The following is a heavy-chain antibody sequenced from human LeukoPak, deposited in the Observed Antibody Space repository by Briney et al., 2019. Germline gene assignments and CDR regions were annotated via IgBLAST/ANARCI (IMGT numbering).Heavy chain of an antibody. CDR2: IYRGDT. Sequence: GSLRLSCEVSGFIAGYNYMSWVRQAPGKGLEWVSVIYRGDTYYADSVKGRFTISRDDSKNTVFLQMNNLRVEDTAEYFCASYYCSSGSCYFDHWGQGTLVTVSS. D-gene: IGHD2-15*01. J-gene: IGHJ4*02. V-gene: IGHV3-53*01. CDR1: GFIAGYNY. CDR3: ASYYCSSGSCYFDH.